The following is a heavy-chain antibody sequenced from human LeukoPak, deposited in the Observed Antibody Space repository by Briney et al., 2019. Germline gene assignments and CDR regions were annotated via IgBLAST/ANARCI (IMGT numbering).Heavy chain of an antibody. CDR1: GGSFSGYY. V-gene: IGHV4-34*01. CDR3: AGSDYGDPVDY. Sequence: PSETLSLTCAVYGGSFSGYYWSWIRQPPGKGLEWIGEIYHSGSTNYNPSLKSRVTISVDKSKNQFSLKLSSVTAADTAVYYCAGSDYGDPVDYWGQGTLVTVSS. J-gene: IGHJ4*02. CDR2: IYHSGST. D-gene: IGHD4-17*01.